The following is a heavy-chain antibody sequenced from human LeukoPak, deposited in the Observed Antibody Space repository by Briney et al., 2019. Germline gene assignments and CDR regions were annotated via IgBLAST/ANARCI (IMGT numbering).Heavy chain of an antibody. V-gene: IGHV3-23*01. CDR3: AKGYYDYVWGSYYFDY. D-gene: IGHD3-16*01. Sequence: PGRSLRLSCAASGFTFSSYAMSWVRQAPGKGLEWVSAISGSGGSTYYAASVNGRFTISRDNSRDTLYLQMNSRRAEDTAVYYCAKGYYDYVWGSYYFDYGGQGTLVTVSS. CDR1: GFTFSSYA. J-gene: IGHJ4*02. CDR2: ISGSGGST.